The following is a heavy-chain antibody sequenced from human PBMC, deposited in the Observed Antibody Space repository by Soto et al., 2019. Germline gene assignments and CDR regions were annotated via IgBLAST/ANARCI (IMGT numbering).Heavy chain of an antibody. Sequence: ASVKVSCKASGYTSTSYYMHWVRQAPGQGLEWMGVINPSDNSTTYAQKFQGRVTMTRDTSTSTVYMELTSLRSEDTAVYYCARARGWFDPWGQGTLVTVSS. D-gene: IGHD3-10*01. V-gene: IGHV1-46*01. J-gene: IGHJ5*02. CDR3: ARARGWFDP. CDR2: INPSDNST. CDR1: GYTSTSYY.